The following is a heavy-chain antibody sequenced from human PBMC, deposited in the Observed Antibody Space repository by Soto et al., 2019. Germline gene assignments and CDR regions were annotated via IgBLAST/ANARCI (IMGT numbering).Heavy chain of an antibody. D-gene: IGHD3-10*01. V-gene: IGHV3-49*03. CDR1: GFTFGDYA. Sequence: GSLRLSCTASGFTFGDYAMSWFRQAPGKGLEWVGFIRSKAYGGTTEYAASVKGRFTISRDDSKSIAYLQMNSLKTEDTAVYXXXXXXXXGPMDVWGKGTTVTVSS. J-gene: IGHJ6*03. CDR3: XXXXXXGPMDV. CDR2: IRSKAYGGTT.